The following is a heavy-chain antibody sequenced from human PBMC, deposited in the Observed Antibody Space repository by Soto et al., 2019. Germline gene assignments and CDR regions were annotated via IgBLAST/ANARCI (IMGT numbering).Heavy chain of an antibody. CDR3: ARAPYDYSNYGGVSYNWFDP. J-gene: IGHJ5*02. V-gene: IGHV4-59*04. D-gene: IGHD4-4*01. Sequence: SETLSLTCTVAGGSISSYYWSWIRQPPGKGLEGIGYIYYSGSTYYSPSLKSRLTISVDTSKHQFSLKLSSVTAADTAVYYCARAPYDYSNYGGVSYNWFDPWGQGTLVTVSS. CDR1: GGSISSYY. CDR2: IYYSGST.